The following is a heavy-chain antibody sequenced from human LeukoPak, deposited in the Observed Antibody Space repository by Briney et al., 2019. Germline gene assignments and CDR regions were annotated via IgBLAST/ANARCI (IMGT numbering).Heavy chain of an antibody. Sequence: SETLSLTCTVSGGSISSYYWSWIRQPPGKGLEWIGYIYYSGSTNYNPSLKSRVTISVDTSKNQFSLKLSSVTAADTAVYYCAKLSCSSASCLYNWFDPWGQGTLVTVSS. CDR1: GGSISSYY. D-gene: IGHD2-2*01. V-gene: IGHV4-59*01. J-gene: IGHJ5*02. CDR2: IYYSGST. CDR3: AKLSCSSASCLYNWFDP.